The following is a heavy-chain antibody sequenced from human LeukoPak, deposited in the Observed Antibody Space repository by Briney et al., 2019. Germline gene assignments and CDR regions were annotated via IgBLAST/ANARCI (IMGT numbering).Heavy chain of an antibody. J-gene: IGHJ4*02. Sequence: GRSLRLSCAASGFTSSSYAMSWVRQAPGKGLEWVSAISGSGGSTYYADSVKGRFTISRDNSKNTLYLQMNSLRAEDTAVYYCAKRIAAAGRGYYFDYWGQGTLVTVSS. CDR1: GFTSSSYA. V-gene: IGHV3-23*01. CDR3: AKRIAAAGRGYYFDY. CDR2: ISGSGGST. D-gene: IGHD6-13*01.